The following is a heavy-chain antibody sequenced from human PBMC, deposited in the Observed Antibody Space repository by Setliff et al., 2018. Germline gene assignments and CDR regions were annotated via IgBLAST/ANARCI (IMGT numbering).Heavy chain of an antibody. D-gene: IGHD3-3*01. CDR2: IYTDGST. J-gene: IGHJ6*03. CDR3: ARVTGFSYMDV. Sequence: PSETLSLTCTVSGDSINNFYWTWIRQPPGKGLEWIGYIYTDGSTKYNPSLNSRVTLLIDTAKNQISLRLSPVTAADTAVYFCARVTGFSYMDVWGKGATVTVYS. CDR1: GDSINNFY. V-gene: IGHV4-4*09.